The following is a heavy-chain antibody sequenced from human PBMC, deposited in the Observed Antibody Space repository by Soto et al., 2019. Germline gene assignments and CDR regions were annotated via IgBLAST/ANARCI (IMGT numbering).Heavy chain of an antibody. Sequence: QVQLQESGPGLVKPSETLSLTCSVSGGSVSNASFYWTWIRQAPGTGLEYIGYIFSTGVTNYNPCLSSRVTISLDTSKNHFSLQLTSMTAADPAVYYCVRVLDSSWYADLWGRGTLVSVSS. J-gene: IGHJ2*01. CDR3: VRVLDSSWYADL. CDR1: GGSVSNASFY. D-gene: IGHD3-22*01. V-gene: IGHV4-61*03. CDR2: IFSTGVT.